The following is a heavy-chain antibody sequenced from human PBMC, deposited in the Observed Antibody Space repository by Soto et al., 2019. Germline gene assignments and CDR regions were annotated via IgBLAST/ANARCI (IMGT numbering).Heavy chain of an antibody. J-gene: IGHJ3*02. V-gene: IGHV3-64*01. CDR3: ARVYPAGSSWNEAFDI. Sequence: EVQLVESGGGLVQPGGSLRLSCAASGFTFSSYAMHWVRQAPGKGLEYVSAISSNGGSTYYANSVKGRFTISRDNSKNTLYLQMGSLRAEDMAVYYCARVYPAGSSWNEAFDIWGQGTMVTVSS. CDR1: GFTFSSYA. CDR2: ISSNGGST. D-gene: IGHD6-13*01.